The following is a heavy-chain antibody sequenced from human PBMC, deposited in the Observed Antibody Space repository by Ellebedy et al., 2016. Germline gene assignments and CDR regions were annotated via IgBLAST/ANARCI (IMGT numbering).Heavy chain of an antibody. CDR2: ISGNGVSA. V-gene: IGHV3-23*01. Sequence: GGSLRLSXAASGFIFDSCAMSWVRQTPGKGLEWVASISGNGVSAYYAESVKGRFTISRDNYKTTLYVEMTSLRAEDTALYYCATALRGQQLIPEYFQHWGQGALVTVSS. CDR1: GFIFDSCA. CDR3: ATALRGQQLIPEYFQH. D-gene: IGHD6-13*01. J-gene: IGHJ1*01.